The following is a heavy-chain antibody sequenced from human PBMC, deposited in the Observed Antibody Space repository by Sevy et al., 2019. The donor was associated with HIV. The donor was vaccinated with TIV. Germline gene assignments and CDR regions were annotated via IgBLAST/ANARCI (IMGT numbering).Heavy chain of an antibody. CDR3: ARDPAGDYGY. D-gene: IGHD4-17*01. Sequence: SETLSLTCTVSGASIRDYYWSWIRQPPGKTLEWIGYVHEVGITTYNPSLKSRITMSVDTTKNEFALNLTSVTAADKAVEFCARDPAGDYGYWGRGTLVTVSS. V-gene: IGHV4-59*01. CDR1: GASIRDYY. CDR2: VHEVGIT. J-gene: IGHJ4*02.